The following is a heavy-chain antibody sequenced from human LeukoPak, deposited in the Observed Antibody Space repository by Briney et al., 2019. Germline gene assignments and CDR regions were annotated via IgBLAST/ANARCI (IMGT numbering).Heavy chain of an antibody. J-gene: IGHJ4*02. D-gene: IGHD6-19*01. CDR2: ISYDGSNK. CDR3: ARGSGGIAVAGTDYFDY. Sequence: GRSLRLSCAASGFTFSSYAMHWVRQAPGKGLEWVAVISYDGSNKYYADSVKGRFTISRYNSKNTLYLQMNSLRAEDTAVYYCARGSGGIAVAGTDYFDYWGQGTLVTVSS. CDR1: GFTFSSYA. V-gene: IGHV3-30-3*01.